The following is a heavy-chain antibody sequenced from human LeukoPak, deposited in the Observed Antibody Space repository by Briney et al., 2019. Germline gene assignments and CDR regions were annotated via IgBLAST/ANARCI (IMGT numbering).Heavy chain of an antibody. CDR3: ARQDGRAAASDY. CDR2: IYPGDSDT. CDR1: GDSFTNYW. V-gene: IGHV5-51*01. Sequence: GESLKTSFKGSGDSFTNYWIAWVRQMPGKGLEFMGIIYPGDSDTRYSPSFQGQVTISVDKSINTAYLQWSSLKASDTAMYYCARQDGRAAASDYWGQGTLVTVSS. J-gene: IGHJ4*02. D-gene: IGHD6-13*01.